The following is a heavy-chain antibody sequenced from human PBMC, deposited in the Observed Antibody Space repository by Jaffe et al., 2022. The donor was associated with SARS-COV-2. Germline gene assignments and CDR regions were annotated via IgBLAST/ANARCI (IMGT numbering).Heavy chain of an antibody. D-gene: IGHD2-8*01. CDR2: VGGDGDDT. J-gene: IGHJ4*02. CDR3: AKDGFPANGVWDYFDY. Sequence: EVQLLQSGGGLVQPGGSLRLSCAASGFTFAEYALNWVRQAPGKGPEWVAHVGGDGDDTYYADSVKGRFTVSRDNSKNTLHLQMSGLRAEDTAVYFCAKDGFPANGVWDYFDYWGPGTLVTVSS. V-gene: IGHV3-23*01. CDR1: GFTFAEYA.